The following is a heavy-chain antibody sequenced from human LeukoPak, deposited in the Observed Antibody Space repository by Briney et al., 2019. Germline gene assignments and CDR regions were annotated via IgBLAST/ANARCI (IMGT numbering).Heavy chain of an antibody. J-gene: IGHJ4*02. D-gene: IGHD6-13*01. V-gene: IGHV4-34*01. CDR3: ARGPSSSWYLPDFDY. CDR1: CGSFSGYY. CDR2: INHSGST. Sequence: AETLSLTCAVDCGSFSGYYWSWIRQPPGEGREWLGEINHSGSTNYNPSLKSRVTISVDTSKNQFSLKLSSVTAADTAVYYCARGPSSSWYLPDFDYWGQGTLVTVSS.